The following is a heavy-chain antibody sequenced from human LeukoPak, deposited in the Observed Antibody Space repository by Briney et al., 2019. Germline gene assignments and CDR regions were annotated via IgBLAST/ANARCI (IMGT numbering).Heavy chain of an antibody. CDR2: IYYSGIT. D-gene: IGHD5-12*01. Sequence: SETLSLTCTVSGGSISNYYWNFIRQPPGKGLEWIGYIYYSGITNYNPSLKSRVTISVDTSKNQFSLKLSSVTAADTAVYYCARGLKATPEGYWFDPWGQGTLVTVSS. J-gene: IGHJ5*02. CDR1: GGSISNYY. V-gene: IGHV4-59*12. CDR3: ARGLKATPEGYWFDP.